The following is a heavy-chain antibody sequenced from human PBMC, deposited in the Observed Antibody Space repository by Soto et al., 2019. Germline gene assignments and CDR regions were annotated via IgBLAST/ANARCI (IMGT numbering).Heavy chain of an antibody. CDR2: IYSGGNT. CDR1: GFTVSSNY. V-gene: IGHV3-53*01. J-gene: IGHJ4*02. CDR3: ARLSYGSGWYVDY. D-gene: IGHD6-19*01. Sequence: EVQLVESGGGLIQPGGSLRLSCAASGFTVSSNYMSWVRQAPGKGLEWVSIIYSGGNTYYADSVKGRFTISRDNSKNTLYLQRNSRRAEDTAVYYCARLSYGSGWYVDYWGQGTLVTVAS.